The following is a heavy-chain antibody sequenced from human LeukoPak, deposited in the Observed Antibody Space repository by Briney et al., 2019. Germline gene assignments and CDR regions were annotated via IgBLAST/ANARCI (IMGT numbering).Heavy chain of an antibody. CDR3: ARGADSSGYYSIFYFDY. CDR1: GGSISSYY. J-gene: IGHJ4*02. CDR2: IYYSGST. Sequence: PSETLSLTCTVSGGSISSYYWNWIRQPPGKGLEWVGFIYYSGSTNYNPSLKSQVTISVDTSKNQFSLKLSSVTAADTAVYYCARGADSSGYYSIFYFDYWGQGTLATVSS. D-gene: IGHD3-22*01. V-gene: IGHV4-59*01.